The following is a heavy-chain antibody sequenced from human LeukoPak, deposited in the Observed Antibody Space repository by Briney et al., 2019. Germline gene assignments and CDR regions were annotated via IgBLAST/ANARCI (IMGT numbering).Heavy chain of an antibody. Sequence: GASAKVSCKASGYTFTSYDINWVRQATGQGLEWMGWMNPNSGSTGYAQKFQGRVTMTRNTSISTAYMELSSLRSEDTAVYYCARIVATENDYWGQGTLVTVSS. CDR3: ARIVATENDY. D-gene: IGHD5-12*01. CDR2: MNPNSGST. V-gene: IGHV1-8*01. CDR1: GYTFTSYD. J-gene: IGHJ4*02.